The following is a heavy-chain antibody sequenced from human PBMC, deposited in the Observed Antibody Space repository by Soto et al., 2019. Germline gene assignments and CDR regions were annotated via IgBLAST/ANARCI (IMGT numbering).Heavy chain of an antibody. V-gene: IGHV1-3*05. CDR3: ARDQRIAFDY. CDR1: GYTFTSYA. Sequence: QVQLVQSGAEEKKPGASVKVSCKASGYTFTSYAMHWVRQAPGQRLESMGWINAGNGNTKYSQKFQGRVTITRDTSASTAYMALGSPRSEDTAVYYCARDQRIAFDYWGQGTLVTVSS. D-gene: IGHD6-25*01. J-gene: IGHJ4*02. CDR2: INAGNGNT.